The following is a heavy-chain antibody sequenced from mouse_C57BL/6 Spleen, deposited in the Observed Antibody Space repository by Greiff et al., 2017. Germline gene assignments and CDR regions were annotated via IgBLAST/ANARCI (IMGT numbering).Heavy chain of an antibody. V-gene: IGHV1-42*01. CDR3: ARGSDYAMDY. Sequence: LLESGPELVKPGASVKISCKASGYSFTGYYMNWVKQSPEKSLEWIGEINPSTGGTTYNQKFKAKATLTVDKSSSTAYMQLKSLTSEDSAVYYCARGSDYAMDYWGQGTSVTVSS. J-gene: IGHJ4*01. CDR1: GYSFTGYY. D-gene: IGHD3-1*01. CDR2: INPSTGGT.